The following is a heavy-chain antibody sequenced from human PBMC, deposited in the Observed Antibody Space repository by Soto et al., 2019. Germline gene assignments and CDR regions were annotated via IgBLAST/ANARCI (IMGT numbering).Heavy chain of an antibody. Sequence: GGSLRLSCAASGFTFSSYSMNWVRQAPGKGLEWVSYITSSGSTIYYADSVKGRFTISRDNSKNTLYLQMNSLRDEDTAVYYCAKDLGQLRYYNDGMDVWGQGTTVTVSS. J-gene: IGHJ6*02. D-gene: IGHD6-6*01. CDR1: GFTFSSYS. V-gene: IGHV3-48*02. CDR2: ITSSGSTI. CDR3: AKDLGQLRYYNDGMDV.